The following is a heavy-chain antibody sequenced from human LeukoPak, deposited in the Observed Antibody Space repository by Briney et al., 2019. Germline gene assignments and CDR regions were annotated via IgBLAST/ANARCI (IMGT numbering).Heavy chain of an antibody. CDR3: ARDWELRAFDI. V-gene: IGHV4-61*01. CDR1: GGSINSNNYY. J-gene: IGHJ3*02. CDR2: IYYSGST. D-gene: IGHD1-26*01. Sequence: SETLSLTCTVSGGSINSNNYYWGWIRQPPGKGLEWIGYIYYSGSTNYNPSLKSRVTISVDTSKNQFSLKPSSVTAADTAVYYCARDWELRAFDIWGQGTMVTVSS.